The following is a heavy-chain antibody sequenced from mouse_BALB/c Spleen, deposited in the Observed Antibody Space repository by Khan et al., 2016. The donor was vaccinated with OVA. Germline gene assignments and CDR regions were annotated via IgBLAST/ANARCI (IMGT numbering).Heavy chain of an antibody. Sequence: VQLQESGAELARPGASVKMSCKASGYTFTSYTIHWIKERPGQGLEWIGYINPSNGYTNFNQKFKDKATLTTDKSSTTAYLQLSSLTSDDSAVYNSVRDGAYQRNYGSFAYWGQGTLVTVSA. CDR3: VRDGAYQRNYGSFAY. CDR1: GYTFTSYT. D-gene: IGHD2-2*01. V-gene: IGHV1-4*01. CDR2: INPSNGYT. J-gene: IGHJ3*01.